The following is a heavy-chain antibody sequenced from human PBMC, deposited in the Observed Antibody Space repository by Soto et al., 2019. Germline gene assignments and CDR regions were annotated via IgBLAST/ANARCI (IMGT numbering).Heavy chain of an antibody. CDR3: ARDLLPRIAVAGPLYYYYYGMDV. CDR1: GFTFSSYA. Sequence: GGSLRLSCAASGFTFSSYAMHWVRQAPGKGLEWVAVISYDGSNKYYADSVKGRFTISRDNSKNTLYLQMNSLRAEDTAVYYCARDLLPRIAVAGPLYYYYYGMDVWDQGTTVTVSS. J-gene: IGHJ6*02. CDR2: ISYDGSNK. D-gene: IGHD6-19*01. V-gene: IGHV3-30-3*01.